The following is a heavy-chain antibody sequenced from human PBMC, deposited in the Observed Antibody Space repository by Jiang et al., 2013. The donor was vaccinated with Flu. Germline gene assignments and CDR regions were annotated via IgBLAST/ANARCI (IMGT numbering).Heavy chain of an antibody. J-gene: IGHJ4*02. CDR3: ARLTVTNRIDY. V-gene: IGHV4-38-2*01. CDR2: IYHSGNT. CDR1: GYSISNGYY. Sequence: GSGLVKPSETLSLTCGVSGYSISNGYYWGWIRQPPGKGLEWIGTIYHSGNTYYNPYLKSRVTISVDTSKNQFSPNVSSVTAADTAVFYCARLTVTNRIDYWGQGTLVTVSS. D-gene: IGHD4-17*01.